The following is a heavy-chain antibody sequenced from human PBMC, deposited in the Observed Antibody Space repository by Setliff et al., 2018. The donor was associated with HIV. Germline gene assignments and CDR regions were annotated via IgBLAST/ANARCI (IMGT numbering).Heavy chain of an antibody. CDR1: GGSISSGSYY. Sequence: SETLSLTCTVSGGSISSGSYYWSWIRQPPGKGLEWIGYVYYTGSTNYNPSLKSRVTISIDTSKNQFSLKLSSVTAADTAVYYCARHQGKYYDSSGYSGWFFDLWGRGTLVTVSS. CDR3: ARHQGKYYDSSGYSGWFFDL. D-gene: IGHD3-22*01. J-gene: IGHJ2*01. V-gene: IGHV4-61*01. CDR2: VYYTGST.